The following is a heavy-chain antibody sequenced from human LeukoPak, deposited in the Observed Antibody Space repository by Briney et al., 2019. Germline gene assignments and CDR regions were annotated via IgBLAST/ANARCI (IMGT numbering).Heavy chain of an antibody. CDR3: TTDRAIAVRPVFDY. CDR2: IKSKTDGGTI. V-gene: IGHV3-15*01. D-gene: IGHD6-6*01. CDR1: GITFSNAW. J-gene: IGHJ4*02. Sequence: GGSLRLSCAASGITFSNAWMSWVRQAPGKGLKWVGRIKSKTDGGTIDYAAPVKGRFTISTDDSKITLYLQMNSLKIEDTGVYYCTTDRAIAVRPVFDYWGQGTLVTVSS.